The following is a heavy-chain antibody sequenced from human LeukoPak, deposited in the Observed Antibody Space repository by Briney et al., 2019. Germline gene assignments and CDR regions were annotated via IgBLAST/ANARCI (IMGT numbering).Heavy chain of an antibody. CDR3: ARDFLVGATAFDI. J-gene: IGHJ3*02. D-gene: IGHD1-26*01. CDR2: ISSNGGRT. Sequence: PGGSLRLSCAASGFTFSSYAFHWVRQAPGKGLEYVSAISSNGGRTYYANSVKGRFTISRDNSKNTLYLQMGRLRAEDMAVYYCARDFLVGATAFDIRGQGTMVTVSS. CDR1: GFTFSSYA. V-gene: IGHV3-64*01.